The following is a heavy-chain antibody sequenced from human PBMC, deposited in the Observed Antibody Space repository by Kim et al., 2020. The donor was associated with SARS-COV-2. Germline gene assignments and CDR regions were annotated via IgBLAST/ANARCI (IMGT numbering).Heavy chain of an antibody. J-gene: IGHJ6*02. D-gene: IGHD3-22*01. Sequence: ASVKVSCKASGYTFTSSGISWVRQAPGQGLEWMGWISGYNGNTNYAQKLQGRVTMTTDTSTSTAYMELRSLRSDDTAVYYCAGGPITVNAVSPYNYYYGMDVWGQGTTVIVSS. CDR1: GYTFTSSG. V-gene: IGHV1-18*04. CDR2: ISGYNGNT. CDR3: AGGPITVNAVSPYNYYYGMDV.